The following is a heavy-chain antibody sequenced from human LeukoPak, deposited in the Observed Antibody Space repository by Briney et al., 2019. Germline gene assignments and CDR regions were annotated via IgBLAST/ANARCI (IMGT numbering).Heavy chain of an antibody. CDR1: GYTFTSYG. D-gene: IGHD6-19*01. Sequence: RASVKVSCKASGYTFTSYGISWVRQAPGQGLEWMGIINPSGGTTNYAQKFQGRVTMTRDTSTSTVYMELSSLKSEDTALYYCTRDLDTTGWAGAFDIWGQGTMVTVSS. CDR3: TRDLDTTGWAGAFDI. V-gene: IGHV1-46*01. CDR2: INPSGGTT. J-gene: IGHJ3*02.